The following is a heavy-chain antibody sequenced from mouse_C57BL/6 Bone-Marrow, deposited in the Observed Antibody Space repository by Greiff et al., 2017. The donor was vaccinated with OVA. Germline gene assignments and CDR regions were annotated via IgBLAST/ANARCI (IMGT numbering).Heavy chain of an antibody. J-gene: IGHJ3*01. Sequence: QVQLKQSGPGLVQPSQCLSITCTVSGFSFTSYGVHWVRQSPGKGLEWLGVLWRGGSTDYNAAFMSRLTITKDNSKSQVFFKMNSLQADDTAIYYGAKNSKRTEAWFAYWGQGTLVTVSA. CDR2: LWRGGST. CDR1: GFSFTSYG. V-gene: IGHV2-5*01. CDR3: AKNSKRTEAWFAY.